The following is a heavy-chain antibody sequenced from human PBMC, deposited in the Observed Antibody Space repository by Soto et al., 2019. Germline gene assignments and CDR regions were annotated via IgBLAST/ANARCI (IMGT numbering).Heavy chain of an antibody. CDR2: INPSGGST. CDR1: GYTFTSYY. V-gene: IGHV1-46*01. Sequence: QVQLVQSGAEVKKPGASVKVSCKASGYTFTSYYMHWVRQAPGQGLEWMGIINPSGGSTSYAQKFQGRVTMTRDTSTSTAYMELSSLRSEDTAVYYCARADIIVVPAAIPVGYYYYGMDVWGQGTTVTVSS. J-gene: IGHJ6*02. D-gene: IGHD2-2*02. CDR3: ARADIIVVPAAIPVGYYYYGMDV.